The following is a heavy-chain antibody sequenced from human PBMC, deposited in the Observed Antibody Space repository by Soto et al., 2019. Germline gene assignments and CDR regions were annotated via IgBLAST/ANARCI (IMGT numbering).Heavy chain of an antibody. Sequence: GGSLRLSCAGSGFTFSGYGMSWVRQAPGKGLERVSGISSSGANTYYADSVKGRFTISRDNSKNTLYLQMNSLRAEDAAVYYCAKDEAYGVEFFDYWGQGTLVTVSS. D-gene: IGHD4-17*01. J-gene: IGHJ4*02. V-gene: IGHV3-23*01. CDR1: GFTFSGYG. CDR3: AKDEAYGVEFFDY. CDR2: ISSSGANT.